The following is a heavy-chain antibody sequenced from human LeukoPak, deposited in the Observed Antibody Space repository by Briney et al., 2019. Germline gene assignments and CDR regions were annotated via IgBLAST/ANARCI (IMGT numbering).Heavy chain of an antibody. D-gene: IGHD3-10*01. V-gene: IGHV3-33*01. CDR3: ARDGSGLAVRGWFDF. Sequence: GGSLRLSCVASGFTFNKYGVQWVRQAPGKGREWGAVIWNDGRNEYYADSVKGRLAISRDKDKNTVNLQMNSLRAGDTAVYYCARDGSGLAVRGWFDFWGQGTLVTVSS. CDR2: IWNDGRNE. J-gene: IGHJ5*01. CDR1: GFTFNKYG.